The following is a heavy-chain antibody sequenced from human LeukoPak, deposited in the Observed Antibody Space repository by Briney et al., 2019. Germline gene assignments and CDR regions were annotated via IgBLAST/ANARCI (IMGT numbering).Heavy chain of an antibody. V-gene: IGHV3-73*01. D-gene: IGHD4-17*01. CDR3: TRVKFGDIIDY. Sequence: RPGGSLRLSCAASGFTFSSYAMSWVRQASGKGLEWVGRIRSKADIYATAYAASVKGRFTISRDDSKNTAYLQMNSLQTEDTAVYFCTRVKFGDIIDYWGQGTLVTVSS. CDR2: IRSKADIYAT. J-gene: IGHJ4*02. CDR1: GFTFSSYA.